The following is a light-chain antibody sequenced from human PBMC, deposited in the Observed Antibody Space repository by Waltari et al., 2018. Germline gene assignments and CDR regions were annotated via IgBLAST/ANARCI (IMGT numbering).Light chain of an antibody. V-gene: IGLV8-61*01. CDR3: SLYMGSGIWV. CDR1: SGSLSPTSY. J-gene: IGLJ3*02. CDR2: KGN. Sequence: HTVVTQEPSLSVSPGGTVTLTCTLSSGSLSPTSYATWYQQTPGQAPRTLVYKGNSRSSGVPDRFSGSILGNKAALTITGAQADDECDYYCSLYMGSGIWVFGGGTKLTVL.